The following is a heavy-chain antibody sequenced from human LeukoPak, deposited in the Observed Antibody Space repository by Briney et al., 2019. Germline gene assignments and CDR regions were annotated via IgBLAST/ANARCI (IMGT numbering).Heavy chain of an antibody. V-gene: IGHV4-31*03. D-gene: IGHD3-16*01. CDR2: IYYTGIT. CDR1: GGSISSSSHY. CDR3: AASSGVTLGRF. Sequence: PSETLSLTCTVSGGSISSSSHYYNWIRQHPGKGLEWIGYIYYTGITSYNPSLKSRVSMSVDTSMNQVSLKLNSLTAADTAVYYCAASSGVTLGRFWGQGTLVTVSS. J-gene: IGHJ4*02.